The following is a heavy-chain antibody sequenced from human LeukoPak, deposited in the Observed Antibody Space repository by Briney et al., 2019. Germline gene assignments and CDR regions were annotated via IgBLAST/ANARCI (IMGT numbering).Heavy chain of an antibody. D-gene: IGHD3-3*01. CDR1: GGSISSYY. V-gene: IGHV4-59*01. CDR3: ARDPLEGQIDI. Sequence: SETLSLTCTVSGGSISSYYWSWIRQPPGKGLEWIGYIYYSGSTNYNPSLTSRVNISVDTSKNQISLKLSSVTAGDTAVYYCARDPLEGQIDIWGQGTMVTVSS. J-gene: IGHJ3*02. CDR2: IYYSGST.